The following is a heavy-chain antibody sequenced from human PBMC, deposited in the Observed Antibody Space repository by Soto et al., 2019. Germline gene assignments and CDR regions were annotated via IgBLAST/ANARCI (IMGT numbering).Heavy chain of an antibody. J-gene: IGHJ4*02. CDR3: TRHRSGWYGDSYFDY. Sequence: EVQLVESGGGLVQPGGSLKLSCAASGFTFSGSAMHWVRQASGKGLEWVGRIRSKANSYATAYAASVKGRFTISRDDSKNTAYLQMNSLKTEDTAVYYCTRHRSGWYGDSYFDYWGRGTLVTVSS. V-gene: IGHV3-73*02. D-gene: IGHD4-17*01. CDR1: GFTFSGSA. CDR2: IRSKANSYAT.